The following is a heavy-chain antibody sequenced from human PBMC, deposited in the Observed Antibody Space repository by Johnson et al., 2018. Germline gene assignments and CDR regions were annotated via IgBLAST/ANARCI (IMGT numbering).Heavy chain of an antibody. CDR3: ARGPWGNSLYMDV. Sequence: VQLVQSGGGLVQPGGSLRLCCLASGLTYSMAWVRQAPEQGLEWVSYIRRSSNAIYYTDPVGGRFTISRDNAKDSMYLQRNSMSAEDTAVYYWARGPWGNSLYMDVWGKGTTVTVSS. CDR2: IRRSSNAI. V-gene: IGHV3-48*01. D-gene: IGHD2/OR15-2a*01. J-gene: IGHJ6*03. CDR1: GLTYS.